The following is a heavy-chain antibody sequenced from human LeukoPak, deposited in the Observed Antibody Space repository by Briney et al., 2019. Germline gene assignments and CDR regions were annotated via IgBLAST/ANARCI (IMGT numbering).Heavy chain of an antibody. J-gene: IGHJ4*02. V-gene: IGHV3-48*01. CDR2: IGIDSGNT. Sequence: GGSLRLSCAASGLTFSDYSMNWVRQAPGKGLEWISYIGIDSGNTNYADSVKGRFTISGDKAKNSLYLQMNSQRVEDTAVYYCARDYKYAFDNWGQGTLVTVSS. D-gene: IGHD5-24*01. CDR3: ARDYKYAFDN. CDR1: GLTFSDYS.